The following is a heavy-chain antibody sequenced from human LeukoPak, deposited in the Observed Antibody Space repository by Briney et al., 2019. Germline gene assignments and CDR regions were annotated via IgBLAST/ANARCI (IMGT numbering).Heavy chain of an antibody. CDR1: GGSISSSNW. Sequence: SETLSLTCAVSGGSISSSNWWSWVRQPPGKGLEWIGEIYHSGSTNYNPSLKSRVTISVDKSKNQFSLKLSSVTAADTAVYYCAAEASVYYDFWSGYYSRGWFDPWGQGTLVTVSS. CDR3: AAEASVYYDFWSGYYSRGWFDP. CDR2: IYHSGST. D-gene: IGHD3-3*01. J-gene: IGHJ5*02. V-gene: IGHV4-4*02.